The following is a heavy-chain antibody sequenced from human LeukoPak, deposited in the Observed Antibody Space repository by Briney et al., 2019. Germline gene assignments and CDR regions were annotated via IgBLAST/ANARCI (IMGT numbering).Heavy chain of an antibody. D-gene: IGHD3-9*01. V-gene: IGHV1-2*02. CDR1: GYTFTGYY. J-gene: IGHJ4*02. Sequence: GASVKVSCKASGYTFTGYYMHWVRQAPGQGLEWMGWINPNSGGTNYAQKFQGRVTMTRDTSISTAYMELSRLRSDDTAVYYGARVARDEYYDILTGYYSPHFDYWGQGTLVTVSS. CDR2: INPNSGGT. CDR3: ARVARDEYYDILTGYYSPHFDY.